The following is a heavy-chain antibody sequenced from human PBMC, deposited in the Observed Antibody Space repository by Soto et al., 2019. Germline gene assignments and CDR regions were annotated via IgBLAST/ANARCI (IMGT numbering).Heavy chain of an antibody. Sequence: GVSLRLSCAASGFNFRNYGMHWVRQAPGKGLVWVSRINSDGRSTRYADSVKGRFTISRDNARNTLFLQMNSLRADDTAVYYCARVGVDTAVVDGGYYYYPLDVWGQGTTVTVSS. CDR1: GFNFRNYG. CDR3: ARVGVDTAVVDGGYYYYPLDV. D-gene: IGHD5-18*01. CDR2: INSDGRST. J-gene: IGHJ6*02. V-gene: IGHV3-74*01.